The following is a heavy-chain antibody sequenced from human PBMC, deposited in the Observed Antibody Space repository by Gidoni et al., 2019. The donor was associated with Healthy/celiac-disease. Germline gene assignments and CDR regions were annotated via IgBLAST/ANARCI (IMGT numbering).Heavy chain of an antibody. CDR1: GGTFSSYA. Sequence: QVQLVQSGAEVKKPGSSVKVSCKASGGTFSSYALRWVRQAPGQGLEWMGGIIPIFGTANYAQKFQGRVTITADESTSTAYMELSSLRSEDTAVYYCATQLSGYCSGGSCYHTWYFDLWGRGTLVTVSS. J-gene: IGHJ2*01. CDR2: IIPIFGTA. V-gene: IGHV1-69*01. D-gene: IGHD2-15*01. CDR3: ATQLSGYCSGGSCYHTWYFDL.